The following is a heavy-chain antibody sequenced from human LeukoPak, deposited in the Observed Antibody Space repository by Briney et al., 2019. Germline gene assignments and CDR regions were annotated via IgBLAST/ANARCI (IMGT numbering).Heavy chain of an antibody. J-gene: IGHJ4*02. Sequence: PSETLSLTCTVSGGSISSYYWSWIRQPPGKGLEWIGYIYYSGSTYYNPSLKSRVTISVDTSKNQFSLKLSSVTAADTAVYYCTKDKNGDTDYWGQGTLVTVSS. CDR1: GGSISSYY. CDR2: IYYSGST. D-gene: IGHD4-17*01. V-gene: IGHV4-59*04. CDR3: TKDKNGDTDY.